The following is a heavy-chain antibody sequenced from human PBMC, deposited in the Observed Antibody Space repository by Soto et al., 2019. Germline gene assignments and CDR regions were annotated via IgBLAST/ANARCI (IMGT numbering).Heavy chain of an antibody. CDR2: INTDGGSS. Sequence: EVQLVESGGDLVQPGGSLRLSCAASGFTFSGHWMHWVRQVPGKGLEWVSRINTDGGSSAYADSVKGRFTISRDNAKNTLYLQMNGLRAEDTAVYYCAREAGYCSRTSCYRRAFDTWRQGKTVTVSS. J-gene: IGHJ3*02. CDR1: GFTFSGHW. D-gene: IGHD2-2*01. CDR3: AREAGYCSRTSCYRRAFDT. V-gene: IGHV3-74*03.